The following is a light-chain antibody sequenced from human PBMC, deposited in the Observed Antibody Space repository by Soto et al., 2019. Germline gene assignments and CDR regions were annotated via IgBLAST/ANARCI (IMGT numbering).Light chain of an antibody. CDR1: SSNIGAGYD. CDR2: ANS. Sequence: QSVLTQPPSVSGAPGQRVTISCTGSSSNIGAGYDVHWYQQLPGRSPKLLIYANSNRPSGVPDRFSGSKSGTSASLAIPGLQAEDEADYYCQSYDSSPSGSRVFGGGIKLTVL. J-gene: IGLJ2*01. V-gene: IGLV1-40*01. CDR3: QSYDSSPSGSRV.